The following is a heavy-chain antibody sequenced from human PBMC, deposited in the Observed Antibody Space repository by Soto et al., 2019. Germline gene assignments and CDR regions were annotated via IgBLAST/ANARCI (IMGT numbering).Heavy chain of an antibody. CDR3: ARARIVLAGTNVDY. CDR2: SYPSGGT. Sequence: KASETLSLTCAASGYSLSSGCYCGWSRSPRGQRLEGFGSSYPSGGTYYNPSLKGRVTISVDKSKNHFSLKLNTVTAADTAVYYFARARIVLAGTNVDYWGQGTLVTVSS. CDR1: GYSLSSGCY. J-gene: IGHJ4*02. D-gene: IGHD6-19*01. V-gene: IGHV4-38-2*01.